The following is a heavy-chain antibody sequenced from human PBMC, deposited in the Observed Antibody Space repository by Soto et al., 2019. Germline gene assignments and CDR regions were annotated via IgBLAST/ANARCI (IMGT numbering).Heavy chain of an antibody. CDR3: AAYNTSRHAAFDI. J-gene: IGHJ3*02. Sequence: GPLRLSCEVSGFTFKTYWMSWVRQAPGKGREWLANMNEDAKSKYYVDSVKGRFTVLGDSAANSLFLKMASLRAEDTAVYFCAAYNTSRHAAFDIWGRGTLVTVSS. V-gene: IGHV3-7*01. D-gene: IGHD1-20*01. CDR2: MNEDAKSK. CDR1: GFTFKTYW.